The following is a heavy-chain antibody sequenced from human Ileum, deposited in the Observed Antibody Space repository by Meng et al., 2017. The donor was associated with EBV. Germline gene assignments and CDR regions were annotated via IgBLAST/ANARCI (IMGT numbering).Heavy chain of an antibody. D-gene: IGHD2-8*02. V-gene: IGHV4-34*01. CDR3: ARGGGVLTPLDY. Sequence: QVQLQQWGAGLVKPSETLSLTCAVYGGSFSDYFWSWIRQPPGKGLEWIGEINHNGGTNYNPSLNPSLKSRVTISVDTSKNQFSLKLSSVTAADTAVYYCARGGGVLTPLDYWGQGTLVTVSS. CDR2: INHNGGT. CDR1: GGSFSDYF. J-gene: IGHJ4*02.